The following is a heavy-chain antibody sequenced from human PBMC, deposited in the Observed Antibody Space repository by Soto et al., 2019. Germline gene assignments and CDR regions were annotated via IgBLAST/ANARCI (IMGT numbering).Heavy chain of an antibody. V-gene: IGHV3-23*01. CDR1: GFTFSSDA. CDR2: IGASVSIT. D-gene: IGHD3-10*02. J-gene: IGHJ4*02. CDR3: AKVRRDPNVGHIY. Sequence: EVQLLESGGGLVQPGGSLGLSCAASGFTFSSDAMSWVRQAPGKGLEWVSPIGASVSITYYADSVKGRFTISRDNSRKTLALKRNSLRVEHKAVKYAAKVRRDPNVGHIYWGEGTLVTVSS.